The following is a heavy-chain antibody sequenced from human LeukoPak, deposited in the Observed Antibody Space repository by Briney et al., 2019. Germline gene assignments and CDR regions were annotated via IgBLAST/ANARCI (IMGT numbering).Heavy chain of an antibody. V-gene: IGHV4-59*01. Sequence: SETLSLTCTVSGGSISSYYWSWLRQPPGKGLEWIGYISYSGSTNYNPSLKSRVTISLDTSKNRSSLNLSSVTAADTAVYYCARGVYGFWRTPDYMDVWGKGTTVTVSS. J-gene: IGHJ6*03. CDR2: ISYSGST. CDR3: ARGVYGFWRTPDYMDV. CDR1: GGSISSYY. D-gene: IGHD3-3*01.